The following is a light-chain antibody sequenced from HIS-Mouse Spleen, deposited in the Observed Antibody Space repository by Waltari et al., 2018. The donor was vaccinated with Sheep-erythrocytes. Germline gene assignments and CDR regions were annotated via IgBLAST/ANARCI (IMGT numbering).Light chain of an antibody. CDR2: LGS. V-gene: IGKV2-28*01. J-gene: IGKJ3*01. CDR3: MQALQTPIFT. Sequence: DIVMTQSPLSLPVTPAEPASISCRSSQSLLHSNGYNYLDWYLQKPGQSPQLLIYLGSNRASGVPDRFSGSGSGTDFTLKISRVEAEDVGVYYCMQALQTPIFTFGPGTKVDIK. CDR1: QSLLHSNGYNY.